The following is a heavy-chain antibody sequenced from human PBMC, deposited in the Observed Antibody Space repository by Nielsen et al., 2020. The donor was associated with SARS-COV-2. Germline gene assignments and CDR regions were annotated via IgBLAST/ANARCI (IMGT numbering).Heavy chain of an antibody. CDR3: ARDPSFTTFGVVIRPSYYYYGMDV. J-gene: IGHJ6*02. CDR2: ISAYNGNT. CDR1: GYTLTSHG. D-gene: IGHD3-3*01. Sequence: ASVKVSCKASGYTLTSHGISWVRQAPGQGLEGLGWISAYNGNTNYAQKLQGRVTMTTDTSTSTAYMVLRSLRSDDTAVYYCARDPSFTTFGVVIRPSYYYYGMDVWGQGTTVTVSS. V-gene: IGHV1-18*01.